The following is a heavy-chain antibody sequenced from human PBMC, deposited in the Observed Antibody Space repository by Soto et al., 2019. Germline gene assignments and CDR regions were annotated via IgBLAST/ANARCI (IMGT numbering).Heavy chain of an antibody. CDR3: ARATDSSRWPWIDY. D-gene: IGHD6-13*01. CDR2: IYYSGST. Sequence: QVQLQESGPGLVKPSETLSLTCTVSGGSISSYYWSWIRQPPGKGLEWIGYIYYSGSTNYNPSLKGRFPISIDTSTNACSETPRSVTAADTAVYYCARATDSSRWPWIDYWGQGTLVNVPS. CDR1: GGSISSYY. J-gene: IGHJ4*02. V-gene: IGHV4-59*01.